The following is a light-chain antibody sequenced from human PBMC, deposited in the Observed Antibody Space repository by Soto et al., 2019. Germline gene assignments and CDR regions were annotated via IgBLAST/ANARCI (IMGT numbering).Light chain of an antibody. Sequence: DIQMTQSPSSVSASVGDRVTITCRASQTLNNYITWFQQRPGKAPKVLIYGASTLQSGVPSRFSGSGSGAEFTLTISSLQPEDFATYYCQQSFSPLLTFGGGTKVEMK. J-gene: IGKJ4*01. CDR2: GAS. V-gene: IGKV1-39*01. CDR1: QTLNNY. CDR3: QQSFSPLLT.